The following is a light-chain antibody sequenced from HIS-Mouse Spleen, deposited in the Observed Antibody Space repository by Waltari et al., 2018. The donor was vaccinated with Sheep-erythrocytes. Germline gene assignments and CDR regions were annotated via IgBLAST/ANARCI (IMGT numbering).Light chain of an antibody. Sequence: QPRSVSGSPGQSVTISCTGTSSDVGGYNYVSWYQQHPGKAPKLMIYDVSKRPSGVPDRFSGSKSANTASLTISGLQDEDEADYYCCSYAGSYNHVFATGTKVTVL. V-gene: IGLV2-11*01. CDR1: SSDVGGYNY. J-gene: IGLJ1*01. CDR3: CSYAGSYNHV. CDR2: DVS.